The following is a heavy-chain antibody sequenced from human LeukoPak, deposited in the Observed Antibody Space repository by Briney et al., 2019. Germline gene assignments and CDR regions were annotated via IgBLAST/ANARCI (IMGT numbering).Heavy chain of an antibody. J-gene: IGHJ4*02. V-gene: IGHV3-30*02. CDR1: GFTFSSYG. CDR2: IRYDGSNQ. D-gene: IGHD6-13*01. Sequence: GGSLRLSCAASGFTFSSYGMHWVRQAPGKGLEWVAFIRYDGSNQYSADSVKGRFTISRDNSKNTLYLQMNSLRAEDTAVYYCAKDHFGSSWPYYIVYWGQGTLVTISS. CDR3: AKDHFGSSWPYYIVY.